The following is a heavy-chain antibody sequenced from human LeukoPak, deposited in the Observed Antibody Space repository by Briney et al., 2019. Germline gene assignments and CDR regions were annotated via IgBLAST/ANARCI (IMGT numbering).Heavy chain of an antibody. J-gene: IGHJ5*02. CDR1: GFTFSSYA. CDR2: ISYDGSNK. V-gene: IGHV3-30*04. D-gene: IGHD3-10*01. CDR3: ARDGYCYGSGSKYNWFDP. Sequence: GGSLRLSCAASGFTFSSYAMHWVRQAPGKGLEWVAVISYDGSNKYYADSVKGRFTISRDNSKNTLYLQMNSLRAEDTAVYYCARDGYCYGSGSKYNWFDPWGQGTLVTVSS.